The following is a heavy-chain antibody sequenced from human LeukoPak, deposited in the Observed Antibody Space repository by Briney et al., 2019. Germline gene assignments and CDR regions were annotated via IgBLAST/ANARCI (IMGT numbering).Heavy chain of an antibody. V-gene: IGHV1-18*01. CDR2: ISAYNGNT. J-gene: IGHJ4*02. CDR3: ARDQGPVDTAMVTSDY. D-gene: IGHD5-18*01. Sequence: ASVKVSCKASGYTFTSYGISWVRQAPGQGLEWMGWISAYNGNTNYAQKLQGRVTMTTDTSTSTAYMELRSLRSDDTAVYYCARDQGPVDTAMVTSDYWGQGTLVTVPS. CDR1: GYTFTSYG.